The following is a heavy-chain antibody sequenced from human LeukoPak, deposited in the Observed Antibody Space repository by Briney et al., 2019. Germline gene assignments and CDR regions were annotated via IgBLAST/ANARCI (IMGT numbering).Heavy chain of an antibody. D-gene: IGHD2-15*01. V-gene: IGHV4-59*08. CDR2: IYYSGST. Sequence: SETLSLTCTVSGGSITGYYWSWIGQPPGKGLEWIGYIYYSGSTNYNPSLKSRVTISVDTSKNQFSLKLSSVTAADTAVYYCARHTLVAASSFDYWGQGTLVTVSS. J-gene: IGHJ4*02. CDR1: GGSITGYY. CDR3: ARHTLVAASSFDY.